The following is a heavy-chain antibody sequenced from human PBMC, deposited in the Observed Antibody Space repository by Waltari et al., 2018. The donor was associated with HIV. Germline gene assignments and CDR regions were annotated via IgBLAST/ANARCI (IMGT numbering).Heavy chain of an antibody. CDR1: GFTFSGSA. V-gene: IGHV3-73*01. CDR3: TRQGGDIYYYYYGMDV. J-gene: IGHJ6*02. D-gene: IGHD3-10*01. CDR2: MRRQANSYAT. Sequence: EVQLVESGGGLVQPGGSLKLSCAASGFTFSGSAMHWVRQASRKGLEWVGRMRRQANSYATAYAAPVKGRFTISRDDSKNTAYLQMNSLKTEDTAVYYCTRQGGDIYYYYYGMDVWGQGTTVTVSS.